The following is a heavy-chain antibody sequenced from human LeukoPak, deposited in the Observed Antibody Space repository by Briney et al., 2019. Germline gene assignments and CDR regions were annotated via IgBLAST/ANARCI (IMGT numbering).Heavy chain of an antibody. D-gene: IGHD3-10*01. Sequence: SETLSLTCTVSGDSISNYYWSWIRQPAGNGLEWIGRIYTSGSTNYNPSLKSRVTMSVDTSKNQFSLKLSSVTAADTAVYYCARVSLVRGAPDYYFDYWGQGTLVTVSS. J-gene: IGHJ4*02. CDR1: GDSISNYY. CDR2: IYTSGST. CDR3: ARVSLVRGAPDYYFDY. V-gene: IGHV4-4*07.